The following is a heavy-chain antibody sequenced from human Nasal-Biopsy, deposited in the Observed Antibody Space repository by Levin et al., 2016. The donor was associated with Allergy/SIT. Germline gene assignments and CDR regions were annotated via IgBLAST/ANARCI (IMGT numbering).Heavy chain of an antibody. CDR3: AKDEGGDSVGSY. J-gene: IGHJ4*01. D-gene: IGHD3-22*01. CDR2: ISRDANKT. V-gene: IGHV3-30*18. CDR1: GFTFSTYG. Sequence: GESLKISCAASGFTFSTYGMHWVRQTPGKGLEWLAVISRDANKTYYAESVEGRIVVSRDNSKNMVYLQLSSLRPEDTAVYYCAKDEGGDSVGSYWGHGTLVTVSS.